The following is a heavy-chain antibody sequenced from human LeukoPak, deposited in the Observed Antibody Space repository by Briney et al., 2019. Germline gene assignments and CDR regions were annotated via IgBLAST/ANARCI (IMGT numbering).Heavy chain of an antibody. J-gene: IGHJ3*02. D-gene: IGHD6-19*01. Sequence: PGGSLRLSCAASGFTFSSYGMHWVRQAPGKGLEWVAVISYDGSNKYYVDSVKGRFTISRDNSKNTLYLQVNSLRAEDTAVYSCVKVPRSGCCAFDIWGQGTMVTVSS. CDR3: VKVPRSGCCAFDI. CDR2: ISYDGSNK. CDR1: GFTFSSYG. V-gene: IGHV3-30*18.